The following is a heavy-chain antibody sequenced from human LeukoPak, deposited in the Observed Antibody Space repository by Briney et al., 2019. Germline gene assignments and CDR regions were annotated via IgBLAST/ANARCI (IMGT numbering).Heavy chain of an antibody. CDR3: ARGLVGATLSDAFDI. Sequence: SETLSLTRTVSGGSISSYYWSWIRQPPGKGLEWIGYIYYSGSTNYKPSLKSRITISVDTSRNQFSLKLRSVNAADTAVYYCARGLVGATLSDAFDIWGQGTMVTVSS. D-gene: IGHD1-26*01. V-gene: IGHV4-59*01. J-gene: IGHJ3*02. CDR1: GGSISSYY. CDR2: IYYSGST.